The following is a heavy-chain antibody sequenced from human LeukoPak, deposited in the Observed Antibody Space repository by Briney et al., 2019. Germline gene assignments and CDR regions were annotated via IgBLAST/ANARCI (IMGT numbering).Heavy chain of an antibody. V-gene: IGHV4-34*01. Sequence: SETLSLTCAVYGGSFSGYYWSWIRQPPGKGLEWIGEINHSGSTNYNPFLKSRVTISVDTSKNQFSLKLSSVTAADTAVYYCARVADRYSSQTVDYWGQGTLVTVSS. CDR2: INHSGST. J-gene: IGHJ4*02. CDR3: ARVADRYSSQTVDY. CDR1: GGSFSGYY. D-gene: IGHD6-13*01.